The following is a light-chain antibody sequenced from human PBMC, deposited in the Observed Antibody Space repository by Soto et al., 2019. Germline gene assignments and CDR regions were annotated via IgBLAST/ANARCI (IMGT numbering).Light chain of an antibody. Sequence: QAVVTQEPSLSVSPGGTVTFTCALSSGSVSTNYYPSWYQQTPGQAPRTLIYNTNSRSSGVPDRFSGSILGNKAALTITGAQADDESDYYCVLYMGLGISVFGGGTKLTVL. CDR2: NTN. V-gene: IGLV8-61*01. CDR1: SGSVSTNYY. J-gene: IGLJ2*01. CDR3: VLYMGLGISV.